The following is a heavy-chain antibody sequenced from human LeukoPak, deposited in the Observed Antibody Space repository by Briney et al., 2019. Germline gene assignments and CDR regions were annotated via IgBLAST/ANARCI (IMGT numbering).Heavy chain of an antibody. CDR2: INHSGST. CDR3: ARAWAYDFWSAYYQS. Sequence: SEAQSLTCAVYGGSFSGYYWSWIRQPPGKGLEWIGEINHSGSTNYNPSLKSRVTISVDTSKNQFSLKLSSVTAADTAVYYCARAWAYDFWSAYYQSWGQGTLVTVSS. V-gene: IGHV4-34*01. D-gene: IGHD3-3*01. CDR1: GGSFSGYY. J-gene: IGHJ5*02.